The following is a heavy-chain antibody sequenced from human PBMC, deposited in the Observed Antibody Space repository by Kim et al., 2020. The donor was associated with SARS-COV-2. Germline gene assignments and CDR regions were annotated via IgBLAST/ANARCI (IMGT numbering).Heavy chain of an antibody. J-gene: IGHJ1*01. D-gene: IGHD3-22*01. V-gene: IGHV5-51*01. CDR1: GYGFSSFW. Sequence: GESLKISCKASGYGFSSFWIGWVRQLPGKGLEWRGIIWPKDSENRYSRPFQGQVPIPADKSINTASLPCCSLKASDTAVYFCARHFSYQYDSSGYPPPYWAFGGQGTLLSVHS. CDR3: ARHFSYQYDSSGYPPPYWAF. CDR2: IWPKDSEN.